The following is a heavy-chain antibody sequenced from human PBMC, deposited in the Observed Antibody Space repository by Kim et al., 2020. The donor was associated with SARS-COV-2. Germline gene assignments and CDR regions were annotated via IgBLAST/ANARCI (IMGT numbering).Heavy chain of an antibody. CDR2: ISWNSGSI. J-gene: IGHJ6*02. V-gene: IGHV3-9*01. CDR1: GFTFDDYA. D-gene: IGHD2-15*01. CDR3: AKGAIYCSGGSCYGFSPYYYGMDV. Sequence: GGSLRLSCAASGFTFDDYAMHWVRQAPGKGLEWVSGISWNSGSIGYADSVKGRFTISRDNAKNSLYLQMNSLRAEDTALYYCAKGAIYCSGGSCYGFSPYYYGMDVWGQGTTVTVSS.